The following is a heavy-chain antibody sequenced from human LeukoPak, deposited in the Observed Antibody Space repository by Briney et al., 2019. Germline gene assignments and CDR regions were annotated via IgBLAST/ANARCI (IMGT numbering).Heavy chain of an antibody. D-gene: IGHD2-21*02. CDR2: IYSSGST. Sequence: SETLSLTCTVSGGSISTYYWTWIRQPAGKGLEWIGRIYSSGSTNYDPSLKSRVTMSVDTSKNQFSLNLSSVTAADTAVYYCARRTMVTARYFDLWGRGTLVTVSS. CDR1: GGSISTYY. V-gene: IGHV4-4*07. J-gene: IGHJ2*01. CDR3: ARRTMVTARYFDL.